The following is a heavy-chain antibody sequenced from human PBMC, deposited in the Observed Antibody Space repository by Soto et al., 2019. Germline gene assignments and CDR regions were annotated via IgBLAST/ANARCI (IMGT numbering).Heavy chain of an antibody. Sequence: QVQLQESGPGLVKPSETLSLTCTVSGGSVSSGSYYWSWIRQPPGKGLEWIGYIYYSGSTNYNPSLKRRVTRSVDTSKNQFSLKLSSVTAADTAVYYCARKGLPTYYDFWSGYFNWFDPWGQGTLVTVSS. CDR3: ARKGLPTYYDFWSGYFNWFDP. J-gene: IGHJ5*02. CDR1: GGSVSSGSYY. CDR2: IYYSGST. D-gene: IGHD3-3*01. V-gene: IGHV4-61*01.